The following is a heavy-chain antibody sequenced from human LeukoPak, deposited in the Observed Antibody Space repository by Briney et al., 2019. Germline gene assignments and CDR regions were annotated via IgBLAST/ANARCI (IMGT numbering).Heavy chain of an antibody. J-gene: IGHJ4*02. D-gene: IGHD3-16*01. Sequence: GGSLRLSCVASGFTFTNAWMSWVRQAPGKGLEWVGHIKSKTDGGTTDYSAPVKGRFIISRDDSEHTLYHQMNSLKTDDTAVYYCAKYDASVNFDYWGQGTLVTVSS. CDR2: IKSKTDGGTT. V-gene: IGHV3-15*05. CDR3: AKYDASVNFDY. CDR1: GFTFTNAW.